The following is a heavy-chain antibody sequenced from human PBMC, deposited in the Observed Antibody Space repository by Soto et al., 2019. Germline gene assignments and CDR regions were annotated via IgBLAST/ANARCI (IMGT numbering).Heavy chain of an antibody. Sequence: VVLLESGGGLVQPGGSLRLSCAGSGFTFSAYAMSWVRQAPGKGLEWVSAISGNGDSTYYADSVKGRFTISRDNSKKTLYLQLNSLRDEDTAVYYCAKVPPAPIAAAPGVPTGFLPHWGQGTLVIVSS. J-gene: IGHJ1*01. D-gene: IGHD6-6*01. CDR2: ISGNGDST. V-gene: IGHV3-23*01. CDR1: GFTFSAYA. CDR3: AKVPPAPIAAAPGVPTGFLPH.